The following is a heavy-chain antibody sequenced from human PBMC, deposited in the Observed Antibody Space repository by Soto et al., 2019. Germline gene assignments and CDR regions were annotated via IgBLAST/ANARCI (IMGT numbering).Heavy chain of an antibody. D-gene: IGHD3-22*01. CDR1: GFTFDDYA. V-gene: IGHV3-9*01. Sequence: GGSLRLSCAASGFTFDDYAMHWVRQAPGKGLEWVSGISWNSGSIGYADSVKGRFTISRDNAKNSLYLQMNSLRAEDTALYYCAKVVSVPGYYYYMDVWGKGTTVTVSS. CDR2: ISWNSGSI. CDR3: AKVVSVPGYYYYMDV. J-gene: IGHJ6*03.